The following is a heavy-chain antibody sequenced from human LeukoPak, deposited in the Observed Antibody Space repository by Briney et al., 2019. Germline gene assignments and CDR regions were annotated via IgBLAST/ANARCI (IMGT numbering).Heavy chain of an antibody. Sequence: GESLKISCKGSGYSFTSYWIGWVRQMPGKGLEWMGIIYPGDSDTRYSPSFQGQVTISADKSINTAYLQWSSLKASDTAMYYCARHPGSAYYYYYYMDVWGKGTTVTVSS. J-gene: IGHJ6*03. V-gene: IGHV5-51*01. CDR3: ARHPGSAYYYYYYMDV. D-gene: IGHD1-14*01. CDR1: GYSFTSYW. CDR2: IYPGDSDT.